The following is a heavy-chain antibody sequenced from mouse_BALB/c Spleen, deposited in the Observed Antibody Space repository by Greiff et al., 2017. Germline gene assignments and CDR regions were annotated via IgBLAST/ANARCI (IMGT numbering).Heavy chain of an antibody. D-gene: IGHD2-4*01. CDR3: ARLSTMITTFAMDY. J-gene: IGHJ4*01. Sequence: VQLKESGPGLVKPSQSLSLTCTVTGYSITSDYAWNWIRQFPGNKLEWMGYISYSGSTSYNPSLKSRISITRDTSKNQFFLQLNSVTTEDTATYYCARLSTMITTFAMDYWGQGTSVTVSS. CDR2: ISYSGST. V-gene: IGHV3-2*02. CDR1: GYSITSDYA.